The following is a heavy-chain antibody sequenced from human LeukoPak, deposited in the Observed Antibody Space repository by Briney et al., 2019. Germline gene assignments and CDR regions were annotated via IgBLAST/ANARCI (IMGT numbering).Heavy chain of an antibody. CDR2: IYYSGST. J-gene: IGHJ5*02. CDR1: GGSISSSSYY. Sequence: SETLSLTCTVPGGSISSSSYYWGWIRQPPGKGLEWIGSIYYSGSTYYNPSLKSRVTISVDTSKNQFSLKLSSVTAADTAVYYCARRGITGTKFGWFDPWGQGTLVTVSS. D-gene: IGHD1-7*01. CDR3: ARRGITGTKFGWFDP. V-gene: IGHV4-39*01.